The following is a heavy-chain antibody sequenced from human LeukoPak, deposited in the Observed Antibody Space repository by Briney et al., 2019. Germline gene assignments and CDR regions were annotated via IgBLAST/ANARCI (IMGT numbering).Heavy chain of an antibody. CDR2: VFYSGST. J-gene: IGHJ4*02. CDR3: ASGGLVSRYLDH. Sequence: PSETLSLTCAVSGGSITSSTWWTWVRQPPGKGLECIGEVFYSGSTNSNPSLKSRLTMSVDESKHEFSLRLTAVTAADTAVYYCASGGLVSRYLDHWGQGALVNVSP. V-gene: IGHV4-4*02. CDR1: GGSITSSTW. D-gene: IGHD3-9*01.